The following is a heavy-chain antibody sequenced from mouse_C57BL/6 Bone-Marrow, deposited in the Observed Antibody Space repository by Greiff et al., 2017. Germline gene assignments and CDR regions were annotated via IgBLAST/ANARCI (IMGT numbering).Heavy chain of an antibody. Sequence: VQLQQPGAELVKPGASVKMSCKASGYTFTSYWITWVKQRPGQGLEWIGDIYPGSGSTNYNEKFKSKATLTVDTSSSTAYMQLSSLTSEDSAVYYCARGNGNYPAWFAYWGQGALVTVSA. CDR1: GYTFTSYW. V-gene: IGHV1-55*01. J-gene: IGHJ3*01. D-gene: IGHD2-1*01. CDR2: IYPGSGST. CDR3: ARGNGNYPAWFAY.